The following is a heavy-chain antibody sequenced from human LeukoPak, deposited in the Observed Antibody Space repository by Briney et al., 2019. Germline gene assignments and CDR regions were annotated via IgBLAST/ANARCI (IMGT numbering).Heavy chain of an antibody. CDR2: ISAYNGNT. V-gene: IGHV1-18*04. CDR1: GYTLTSYG. D-gene: IGHD3-10*01. CDR3: ARSTMVREVNWFDP. J-gene: IGHJ5*02. Sequence: ASVKVSCKASGYTLTSYGISWVRQAPGQGLEWMGWISAYNGNTNYAQKLQGRVTMTTDTSTSTAYMELRSLRSDDTAVYYCARSTMVREVNWFDPWGQGTLVTVSS.